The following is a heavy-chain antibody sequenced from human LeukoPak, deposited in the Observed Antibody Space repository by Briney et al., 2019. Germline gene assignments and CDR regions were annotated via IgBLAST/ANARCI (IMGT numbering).Heavy chain of an antibody. D-gene: IGHD6-13*01. V-gene: IGHV4-4*07. CDR3: ARGAAAAGTDY. CDR1: GVSISSYY. Sequence: SETLSLTCTVSGVSISSYYWSWIRQPAGKGLRWIGRIYTSGSTNYNPSLKSRVTISVDKSKNQFSLKLSSVTAADTAVYYCARGAAAAGTDYWGQGTLVTVSS. J-gene: IGHJ4*02. CDR2: IYTSGST.